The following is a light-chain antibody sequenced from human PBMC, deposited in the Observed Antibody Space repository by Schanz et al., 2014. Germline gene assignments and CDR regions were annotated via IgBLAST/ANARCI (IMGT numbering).Light chain of an antibody. V-gene: IGLV1-51*01. CDR2: YNH. CDR3: GIWYYSLNFGT. J-gene: IGLJ3*02. Sequence: QSVLTQPPSVSAAPGQKVTISCSGSSTEIGDNYVSWYQHIPGTAPTVLIYYNHYRPSGIPDRFSGAKSGTSATLDITGLQTGDEDDYYCGIWYYSLNFGTFGGGTKLTVL. CDR1: STEIGDNY.